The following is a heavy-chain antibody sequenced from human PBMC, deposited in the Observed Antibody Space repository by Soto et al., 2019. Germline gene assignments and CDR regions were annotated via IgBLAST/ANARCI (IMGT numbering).Heavy chain of an antibody. CDR2: INPSGGST. Sequence: GASVKVSCKASGYTFTSYYMHWVRQAPGQGLEWIGIINPSGGSTSYAQKFQGRVTMTRDTSTSTVYMELSSLRSEDTAVYYCTRDLIPGRRRSYNWFDPWGQGTLVTVSS. J-gene: IGHJ5*02. V-gene: IGHV1-46*01. D-gene: IGHD2-2*02. CDR3: TRDLIPGRRRSYNWFDP. CDR1: GYTFTSYY.